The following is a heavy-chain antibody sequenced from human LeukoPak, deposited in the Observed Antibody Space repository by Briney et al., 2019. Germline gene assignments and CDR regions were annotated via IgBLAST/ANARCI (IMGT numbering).Heavy chain of an antibody. Sequence: GGSLRLSCTASGFTFSNFWMGWVRQAPGKGLEWVANIKQDETEKFYLGSVKGRLTISRDNSKNTLYLQMNSLRAEDTAVYYCAKRPNYYDSSGSGYYFDYWGQGTLVTVSS. CDR1: GFTFSNFW. J-gene: IGHJ4*02. D-gene: IGHD3-22*01. CDR2: IKQDETEK. V-gene: IGHV3-7*03. CDR3: AKRPNYYDSSGSGYYFDY.